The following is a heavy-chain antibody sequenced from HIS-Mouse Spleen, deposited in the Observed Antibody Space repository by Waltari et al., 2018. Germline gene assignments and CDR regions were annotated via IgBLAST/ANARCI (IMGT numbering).Heavy chain of an antibody. Sequence: QLQLQESGPGLVKPSETLSLTCTVSGGSISSSSYYWGWIRQPPGTGLEWIGSIYYSGSTSDNPSLKSRVTISVETSKNQFSLKLSSVTDADTAVYYCAREIPYSSSWYDWYFDLWGRGTLVTVSS. CDR1: GGSISSSSYY. D-gene: IGHD6-13*01. V-gene: IGHV4-39*07. CDR3: AREIPYSSSWYDWYFDL. J-gene: IGHJ2*01. CDR2: IYYSGST.